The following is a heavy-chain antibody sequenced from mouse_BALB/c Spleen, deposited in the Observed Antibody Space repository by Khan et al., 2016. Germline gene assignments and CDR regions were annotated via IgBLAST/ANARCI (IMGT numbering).Heavy chain of an antibody. Sequence: EVKLEESGPGLVKPSQSLSLTCTVTGYSITSDYAWNWIRQFPGNKLEWMGYISYSGSTSYNPSLKSRISITRDTSENHFFLQLNSVTTEDTATXYCARTADTLYYAMDYWGQGTSVTVSS. CDR2: ISYSGST. D-gene: IGHD1-2*01. CDR3: ARTADTLYYAMDY. V-gene: IGHV3-2*02. CDR1: GYSITSDYA. J-gene: IGHJ4*01.